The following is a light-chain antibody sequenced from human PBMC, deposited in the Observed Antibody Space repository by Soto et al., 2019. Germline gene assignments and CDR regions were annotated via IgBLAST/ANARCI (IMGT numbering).Light chain of an antibody. Sequence: DIQMTQSPSTLSASVGDTVTITCRASQSISSWLAWYQQKPGKAPKLLIYRASTLQSGVPSRFSACVYGTEFILTISTLQPDEFATYSSQLYKTYSGTFGQGTKVDI. CDR1: QSISSW. CDR2: RAS. CDR3: QLYKTYSGT. V-gene: IGKV1-5*03. J-gene: IGKJ1*01.